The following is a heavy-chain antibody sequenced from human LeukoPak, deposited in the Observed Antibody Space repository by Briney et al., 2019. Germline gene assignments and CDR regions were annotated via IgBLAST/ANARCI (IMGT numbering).Heavy chain of an antibody. V-gene: IGHV1-8*01. Sequence: ASVKVSCKASGYTFTSYDINWVRQATGQGLEWMGWMNPNSGNTGYAQKFQGRVTMTRSTSISTAYMELSSLRSEDTAVYYCATASTVTTERGSVVRDFDIWGQGTMVTVSS. CDR1: GYTFTSYD. CDR2: MNPNSGNT. CDR3: ATASTVTTERGSVVRDFDI. D-gene: IGHD4-11*01. J-gene: IGHJ3*02.